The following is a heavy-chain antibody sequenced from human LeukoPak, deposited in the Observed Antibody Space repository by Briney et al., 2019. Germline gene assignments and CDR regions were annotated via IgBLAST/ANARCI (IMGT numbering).Heavy chain of an antibody. CDR2: INHSGST. CDR3: ARRQRAGATRRYYFDY. Sequence: PSETLSLTCAVYGGSFRGFYWSGIRQPPGKGLEWIGEINHSGSTNYNPSLKSRVTISVDTSKNQFSLKLSSVTAADTAVYYCARRQRAGATRRYYFDYWGQGTLVTVSS. V-gene: IGHV4-34*01. CDR1: GGSFRGFY. D-gene: IGHD1-26*01. J-gene: IGHJ4*02.